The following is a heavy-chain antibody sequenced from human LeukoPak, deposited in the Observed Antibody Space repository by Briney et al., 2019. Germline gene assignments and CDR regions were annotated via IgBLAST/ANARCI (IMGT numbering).Heavy chain of an antibody. CDR3: ARDTYYYGSGSYYFDY. D-gene: IGHD3-10*01. Sequence: SETLSLTCTVSGDSISSYYWSWIRQPPGKGLEWIGYIYYSGSTNYNPSLKSRVTMSVDTSKNQFSLKLSSVTAADTAVYYCARDTYYYGSGSYYFDYWGQGTLVTVSS. V-gene: IGHV4-59*12. CDR1: GDSISSYY. CDR2: IYYSGST. J-gene: IGHJ4*02.